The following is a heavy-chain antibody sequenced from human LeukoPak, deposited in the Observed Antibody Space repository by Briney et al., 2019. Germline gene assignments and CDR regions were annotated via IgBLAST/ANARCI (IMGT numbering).Heavy chain of an antibody. J-gene: IGHJ4*02. Sequence: ASVKVSCKASGGTFSSYAISWVRQAPGQGLEWMGWISAYNGNTNYAQKLQGRVTMTTDTSTSTAYMELRSLRSDDTAVYYCARGEGDWLLPNFDYWGQGTLVTVSS. D-gene: IGHD3-9*01. CDR2: ISAYNGNT. CDR1: GGTFSSYA. V-gene: IGHV1-18*01. CDR3: ARGEGDWLLPNFDY.